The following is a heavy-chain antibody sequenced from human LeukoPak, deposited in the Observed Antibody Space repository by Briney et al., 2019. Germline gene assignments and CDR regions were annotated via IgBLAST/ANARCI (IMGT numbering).Heavy chain of an antibody. CDR3: ARVRTGYCSGGSRYSGTPPSFDY. CDR1: GYTFTGYY. V-gene: IGHV1-46*01. D-gene: IGHD2-15*01. CDR2: INPSGGST. Sequence: ASVKVSCKASGYTFTGYYMHWVRQAPGQGLEWMGIINPSGGSTSYAQKFQGRVTMTRDTSTSTVYMELSSLRSEDTAVYYCARVRTGYCSGGSRYSGTPPSFDYWGQGTLVTVSS. J-gene: IGHJ4*02.